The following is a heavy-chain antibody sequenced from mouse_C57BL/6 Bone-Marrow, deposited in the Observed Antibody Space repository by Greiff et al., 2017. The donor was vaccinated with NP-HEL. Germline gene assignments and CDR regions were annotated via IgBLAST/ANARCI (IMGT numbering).Heavy chain of an antibody. Sequence: EVQLQESGAELVRPGASVKLSCTASGFNIKDDYMHWVKQRPEQGLEWIGWIDPENGDTEYASKFQGKATITADTSSNTAYLQLSSLTSEDTAVYYCTTFYRYWYFDVWGTGTTVTVSS. D-gene: IGHD2-12*01. CDR2: IDPENGDT. V-gene: IGHV14-4*01. J-gene: IGHJ1*03. CDR1: GFNIKDDY. CDR3: TTFYRYWYFDV.